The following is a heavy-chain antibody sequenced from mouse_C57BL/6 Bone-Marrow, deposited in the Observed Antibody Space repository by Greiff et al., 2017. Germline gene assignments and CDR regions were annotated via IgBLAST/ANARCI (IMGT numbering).Heavy chain of an antibody. D-gene: IGHD1-1*01. Sequence: EVQLQQSGPELVKPGASVKISCKASGYTFTDYYMNWVKQSHGKSLEWIGDINPNNGGTSYNQKFKGKATLTVDKSSSTAYMELRSLTSEDSAVYYCARNLLLSMDYWGQGTSVTVSS. CDR1: GYTFTDYY. V-gene: IGHV1-26*01. J-gene: IGHJ4*01. CDR3: ARNLLLSMDY. CDR2: INPNNGGT.